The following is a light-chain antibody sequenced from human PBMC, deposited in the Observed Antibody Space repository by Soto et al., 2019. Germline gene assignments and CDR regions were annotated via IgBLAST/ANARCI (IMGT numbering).Light chain of an antibody. CDR2: GAS. CDR3: QQYNTSPVWT. CDR1: QSVTSSY. Sequence: EIVLTQSPGTLSLSPGERATLSCRASQSVTSSYLAWYQQKPGQAPRLLIYGASSRATGIPDRFSGSGSGTDFTLTISGLEREDFAVYYCQQYNTSPVWTFRQGTKVDIK. V-gene: IGKV3-20*01. J-gene: IGKJ1*01.